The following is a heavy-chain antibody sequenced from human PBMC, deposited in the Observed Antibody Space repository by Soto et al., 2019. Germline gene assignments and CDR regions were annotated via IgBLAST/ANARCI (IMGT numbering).Heavy chain of an antibody. J-gene: IGHJ5*02. CDR3: ARQRGGSSGRGDWFDP. Sequence: SETLSLTCTVSGGSISSSSYYWGWIRQPPGKGLEWIGSIYYSGSTYYNPSLKSRVTISVDTSKNQFSLKLSSVTAADTAVYYCARQRGGSSGRGDWFDPWGQGTLVTVSS. D-gene: IGHD6-19*01. CDR1: GGSISSSSYY. CDR2: IYYSGST. V-gene: IGHV4-39*01.